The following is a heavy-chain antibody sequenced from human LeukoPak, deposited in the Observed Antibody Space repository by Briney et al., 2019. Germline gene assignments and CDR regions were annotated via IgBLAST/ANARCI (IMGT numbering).Heavy chain of an antibody. CDR3: ARPQSSSGYYWPFDD. Sequence: PERSLRLSCAASGFAFSIYAIHWVRQAPGKGLEWVSAISPSSGTFYADSVKGRFTISRDNSKNTLYLQMNSLRAEDTAVYYCARPQSSSGYYWPFDDWGQGTLVTVSS. CDR2: ISPSSGT. V-gene: IGHV3-23*01. CDR1: GFAFSIYA. J-gene: IGHJ4*02. D-gene: IGHD3-22*01.